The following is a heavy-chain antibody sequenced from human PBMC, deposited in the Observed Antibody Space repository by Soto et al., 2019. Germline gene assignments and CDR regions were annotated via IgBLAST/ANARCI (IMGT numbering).Heavy chain of an antibody. V-gene: IGHV4-30-4*01. CDR2: VYYSGTT. Sequence: SETLSLTWTVSGGSISSGDHYWSWIRQPPGKGLEWIGYVYYSGTTYSNPSLKSRITISVDTSKNQFSLRLSSVTAADTAVYYCATYYDSSGQTFDFWGQGTLVTVSS. D-gene: IGHD3-22*01. CDR1: GGSISSGDHY. CDR3: ATYYDSSGQTFDF. J-gene: IGHJ4*02.